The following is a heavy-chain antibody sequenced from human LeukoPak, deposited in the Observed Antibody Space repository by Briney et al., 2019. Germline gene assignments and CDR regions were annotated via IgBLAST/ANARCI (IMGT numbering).Heavy chain of an antibody. CDR2: IVVGSGNT. CDR3: AKDLGYGGNPPVYFDY. CDR1: GFTFTSSA. D-gene: IGHD4-23*01. Sequence: SVKVSCKASGFTFTSSAVQWVRQARGQRLEWIGWIVVGSGNTNYAQKFQERVTITRDMSTSTAYMELSSLRSEDTAVYYCAKDLGYGGNPPVYFDYWGQGTLVTVSS. V-gene: IGHV1-58*01. J-gene: IGHJ4*02.